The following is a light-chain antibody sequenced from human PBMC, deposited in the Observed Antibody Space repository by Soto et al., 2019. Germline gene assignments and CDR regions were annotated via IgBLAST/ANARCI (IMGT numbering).Light chain of an antibody. V-gene: IGLV2-11*01. Sequence: LTQPRSVSGSPGQSVTISCTGTSSDVGSYNFVSWHQQHPGKAPKLMIYDVAKRPSGVPDRFSGSKSGNTASLTISGLQAEDEADYYCCTFAGRYSYVFGSGTKVTVL. CDR1: SSDVGSYNF. J-gene: IGLJ1*01. CDR2: DVA. CDR3: CTFAGRYSYV.